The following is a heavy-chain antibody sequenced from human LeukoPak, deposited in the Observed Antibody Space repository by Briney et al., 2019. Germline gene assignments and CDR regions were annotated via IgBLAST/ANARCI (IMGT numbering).Heavy chain of an antibody. V-gene: IGHV4-59*01. Sequence: TSETLSLTCSVSGGSLSNYYWSWIRQPPGKGLEWIGHIHETGSTTYNPSLMSRVTISVDTSKIQFSLRVRSVTAADTAVYYCARGRIGGPKAPFDYWGQGTLVTVSS. J-gene: IGHJ4*02. D-gene: IGHD3-16*01. CDR3: ARGRIGGPKAPFDY. CDR1: GGSLSNYY. CDR2: IHETGST.